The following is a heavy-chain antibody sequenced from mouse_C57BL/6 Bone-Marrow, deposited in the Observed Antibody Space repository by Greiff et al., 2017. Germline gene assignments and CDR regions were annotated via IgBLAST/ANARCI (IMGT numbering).Heavy chain of an antibody. Sequence: QVQLQQSGAELARPGASVKLSCKASGYTFTSYGISWVKQRTGQGLEWIGEIYPRSGNTYYNEKFKGKATLTADNSSSTAYMVLRSLTSEDAAVYFCARVGYYWFAYWGQGTLVTVSA. D-gene: IGHD2-3*01. J-gene: IGHJ3*01. CDR3: ARVGYYWFAY. CDR1: GYTFTSYG. CDR2: IYPRSGNT. V-gene: IGHV1-81*01.